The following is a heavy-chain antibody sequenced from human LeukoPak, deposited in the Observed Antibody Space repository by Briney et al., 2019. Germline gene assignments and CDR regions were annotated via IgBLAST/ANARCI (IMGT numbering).Heavy chain of an antibody. CDR3: ARDFPSHCTNGVCPDY. D-gene: IGHD2-8*01. J-gene: IGHJ4*02. Sequence: ASVKVSCKASGYTFTSYYMHWVRQAPGQGLEWMGIINSSGGSTTYAQKFQGRVSMTRDTSTSTVYMELRSLRAEDTAVYYCARDFPSHCTNGVCPDYWGQGTLVTVSS. CDR2: INSSGGST. CDR1: GYTFTSYY. V-gene: IGHV1-46*01.